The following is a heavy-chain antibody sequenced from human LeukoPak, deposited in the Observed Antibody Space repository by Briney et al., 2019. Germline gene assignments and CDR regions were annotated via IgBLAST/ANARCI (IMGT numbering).Heavy chain of an antibody. V-gene: IGHV1-18*01. CDR2: VNPNSGVT. J-gene: IGHJ2*01. CDR3: AREGDYANWYFDL. D-gene: IGHD4-17*01. CDR1: GYSFTVYY. Sequence: GASVKVSCKASGYSFTVYYIYWVRQAPGQGLEWMGWVNPNSGVTNYAQKLQGRVTMTTDTSTSTAYMELRSLRSDDTAVYYCAREGDYANWYFDLWGRGTLVTVSS.